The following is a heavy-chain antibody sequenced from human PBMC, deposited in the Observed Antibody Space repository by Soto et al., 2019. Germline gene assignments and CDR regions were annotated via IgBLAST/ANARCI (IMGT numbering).Heavy chain of an antibody. CDR2: FRSGGGRT. V-gene: IGHV3-23*01. CDR1: GLTFSRDT. J-gene: IGHJ3*01. Sequence: GGSRRLSCAVSGLTFSRDTWIWVRQAPGECLEWFSVFRSGGGRTYYADSVRGRFTISRDYSTKTLHLQMKSLRPEDMALYSCAKNWCVAASSAAFLLWRQRTMVIFSS. CDR3: AKNWCVAASSAAFLL. D-gene: IGHD2-8*02.